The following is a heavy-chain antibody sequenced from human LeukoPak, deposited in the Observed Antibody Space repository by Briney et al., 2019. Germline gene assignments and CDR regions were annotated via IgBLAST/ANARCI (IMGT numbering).Heavy chain of an antibody. CDR2: IYSGGST. CDR1: GFTVSTSY. Sequence: GGSLRLSCAASGFTVSTSYMSWVRQAPGKGLEWVSVIYSGGSTYYADSVKGRFTVSRDNSKNTLYLQMNSLRAEDTAVYYCARDADYDSSNTQRGYFDYWGQGTLVTVSS. D-gene: IGHD3-22*01. V-gene: IGHV3-53*01. J-gene: IGHJ4*02. CDR3: ARDADYDSSNTQRGYFDY.